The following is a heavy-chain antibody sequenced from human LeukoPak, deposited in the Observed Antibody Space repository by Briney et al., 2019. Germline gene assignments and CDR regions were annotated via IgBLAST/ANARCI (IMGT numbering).Heavy chain of an antibody. J-gene: IGHJ4*02. CDR2: IWYDGSNK. V-gene: IGHV3-33*01. D-gene: IGHD5-24*01. CDR3: ARDKRWLQLLDY. CDR1: GFTFSSYG. Sequence: PGRSLRLSCAASGFTFSSYGMHWVRQAPGKGLEWVAVIWYDGSNKYYADSVKGRFTISRDNSKNTLYLQMNSLRAEDTAVYYCARDKRWLQLLDYWGQGTLVTVSS.